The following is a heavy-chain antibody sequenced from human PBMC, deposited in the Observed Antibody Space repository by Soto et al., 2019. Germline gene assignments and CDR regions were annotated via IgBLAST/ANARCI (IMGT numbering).Heavy chain of an antibody. Sequence: EVQLVESGGGLVQPGGSLRLSCAASGFTFSSYWMSWVRQAPGKGLEWVANIKQDGSEKYYVDSVKGRFTISRDNAKNSLYLQMNSLRAEDTAVYYCARGASYYDSSGYYWGRYYYYGMDVWGQGTTVTVSS. CDR3: ARGASYYDSSGYYWGRYYYYGMDV. D-gene: IGHD3-22*01. CDR2: IKQDGSEK. J-gene: IGHJ6*02. CDR1: GFTFSSYW. V-gene: IGHV3-7*03.